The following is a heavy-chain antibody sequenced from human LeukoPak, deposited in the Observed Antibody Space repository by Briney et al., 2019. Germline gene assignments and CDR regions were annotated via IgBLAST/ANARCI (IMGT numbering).Heavy chain of an antibody. D-gene: IGHD5-18*01. CDR1: GYTFTSYD. Sequence: GASVKVFCKASGYTFTSYDINWVRQATGQGLEWMGWMNPNSGNTGYAQKFQGRVTMTRNTSISTAYMELSSLRSEDTAVYYCARVVRGYSYGYEVSIYSDYWGQGTLVTVSS. V-gene: IGHV1-8*01. CDR2: MNPNSGNT. J-gene: IGHJ4*02. CDR3: ARVVRGYSYGYEVSIYSDY.